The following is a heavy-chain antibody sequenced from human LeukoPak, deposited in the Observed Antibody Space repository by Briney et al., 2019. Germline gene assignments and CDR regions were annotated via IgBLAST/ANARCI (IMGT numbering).Heavy chain of an antibody. D-gene: IGHD2-21*02. CDR3: ARLAYCGGDCYKNGWFDP. V-gene: IGHV3-66*04. CDR1: GFTVSSDY. CDR2: IYSGGST. Sequence: GGSLRLSCAASGFTVSSDYMSWVRQAPGKGLEWVSVIYSGGSTYYADSVKGRFTISRDNSKNTLYLQMNSLGAEDTAVYYCARLAYCGGDCYKNGWFDPWGQGTLVTVSS. J-gene: IGHJ5*02.